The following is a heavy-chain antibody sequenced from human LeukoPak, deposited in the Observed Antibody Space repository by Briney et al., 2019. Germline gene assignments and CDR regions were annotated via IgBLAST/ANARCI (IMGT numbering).Heavy chain of an antibody. CDR3: ARSLPPRRDFWSL. CDR1: GFTFSSYS. J-gene: IGHJ4*02. D-gene: IGHD3-3*01. V-gene: IGHV3-48*04. Sequence: GGSLRLSCAASGFTFSSYSMNWVRQAPGKGLEWVSYISSSGSTIYYADSVKGRFTISRDNAKNSLYLQMNSLRAEDTAVYYCARSLPPRRDFWSLWGQGTLVTVSS. CDR2: ISSSGSTI.